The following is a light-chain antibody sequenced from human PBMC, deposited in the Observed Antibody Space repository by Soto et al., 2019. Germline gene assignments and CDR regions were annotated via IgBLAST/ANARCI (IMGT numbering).Light chain of an antibody. CDR1: SFKN. CDR3: SSYSFTTSLYV. Sequence: QSALPQPASVSGSPGQSITISCTGTSFKNVSWYQQHPGQPPKLLIYDVSYRPSGISHRFSGSASAYTASLTISGLQAEDGADYYCSSYSFTTSLYVFGTGTKLTVL. J-gene: IGLJ1*01. CDR2: DVS. V-gene: IGLV2-14*03.